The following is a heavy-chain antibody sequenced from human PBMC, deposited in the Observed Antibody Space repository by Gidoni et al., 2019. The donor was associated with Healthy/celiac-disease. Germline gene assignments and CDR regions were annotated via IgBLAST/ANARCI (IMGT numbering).Heavy chain of an antibody. J-gene: IGHJ6*03. CDR3: ARAPGDFWSGYFIYYYYYMDV. CDR1: GGSISSGGSY. D-gene: IGHD3-3*01. CDR2: IYYSGST. Sequence: QVQLQESGPGLVKPSQTLSLTCTVSGGSISSGGSYWSWIRQHPGKGLEWIGYIYYSGSTYYNPSLKSRVTISVDTSKNQFSLKLSSVTAADTAVYYCARAPGDFWSGYFIYYYYYMDVWGKGTTVTVSS. V-gene: IGHV4-31*03.